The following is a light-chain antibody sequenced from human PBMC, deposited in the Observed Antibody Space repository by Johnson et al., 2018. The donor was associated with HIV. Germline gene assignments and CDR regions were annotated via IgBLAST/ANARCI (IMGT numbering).Light chain of an antibody. CDR1: SSNIGNNY. CDR3: GTWDSRLWSWV. CDR2: ENN. Sequence: QSVLTQPPSVSAAPGQKVTISCSGSSSNIGNNYVSWYQQLPGTAPKLIIYENNKRPSGIPDRFSGSKSGTSATLGITGLQTGDEADYYGGTWDSRLWSWVFGTGTKVTVL. J-gene: IGLJ1*01. V-gene: IGLV1-51*02.